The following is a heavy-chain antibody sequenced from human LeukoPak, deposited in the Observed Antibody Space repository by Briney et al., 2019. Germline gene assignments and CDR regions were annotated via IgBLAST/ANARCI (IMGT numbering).Heavy chain of an antibody. CDR2: ISAYNGNT. Sequence: APVKVSCKASGYTFTSYGISWVRQAPGQGLEWMGWISAYNGNTNYAQKLQGRVTMTTDTSTSTAYMELRSLRSDDTAVYYCARYMSRYSSGSIDYWGQGTLVTVSS. CDR3: ARYMSRYSSGSIDY. J-gene: IGHJ4*02. V-gene: IGHV1-18*01. CDR1: GYTFTSYG. D-gene: IGHD5-18*01.